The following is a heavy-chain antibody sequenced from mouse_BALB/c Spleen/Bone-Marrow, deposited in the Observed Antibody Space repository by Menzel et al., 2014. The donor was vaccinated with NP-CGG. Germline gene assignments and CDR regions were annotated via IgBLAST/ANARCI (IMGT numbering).Heavy chain of an antibody. Sequence: VYLYQSGAELVRPGPSVKISCKASVYAFSSYWVTWVKQRPGPGLDWVGQSYPGDGDTNYNGKFKDKVTMAADNSSSASYMQLSSLTSEDSAVYFCAKVTAGFAYWGQGTLVTVSA. CDR1: VYAFSSYW. J-gene: IGHJ3*01. CDR2: SYPGDGDT. V-gene: IGHV1-80*01. CDR3: AKVTAGFAY. D-gene: IGHD2-3*01.